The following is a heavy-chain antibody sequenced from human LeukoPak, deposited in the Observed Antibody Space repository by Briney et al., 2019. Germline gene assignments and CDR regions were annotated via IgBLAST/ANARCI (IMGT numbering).Heavy chain of an antibody. CDR2: IYHSGRT. CDR3: ARHKAGSGCFDC. CDR1: GGSISSYY. V-gene: IGHV4-59*08. J-gene: IGHJ4*02. D-gene: IGHD6-19*01. Sequence: SETLSLTCTVSGGSISSYYWSWIRQPQGKGLEWIAFIYHSGRTSYNPSLKSRVTISVDTSKNQFSLDLTSVTAADTAMYYCARHKAGSGCFDCWGQGTLVTVSS.